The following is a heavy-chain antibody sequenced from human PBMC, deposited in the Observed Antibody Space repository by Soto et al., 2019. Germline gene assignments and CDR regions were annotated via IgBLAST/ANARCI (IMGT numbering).Heavy chain of an antibody. CDR3: ARSPITMVRGALKT. CDR2: IYHSGST. J-gene: IGHJ5*02. Sequence: PSETLSLTCAVSGGSISSSNWWSWVRQPPGKGLEWIGEIYHSGSTNYDPSLKSRVTISVDKSKNQFSLELSSVTAADTAVYYCARSPITMVRGALKTWGQGTLVTVSS. D-gene: IGHD3-10*01. CDR1: GGSISSSNW. V-gene: IGHV4-4*02.